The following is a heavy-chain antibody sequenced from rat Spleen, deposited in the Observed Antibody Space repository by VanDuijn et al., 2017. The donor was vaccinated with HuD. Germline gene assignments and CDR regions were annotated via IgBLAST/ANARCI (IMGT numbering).Heavy chain of an antibody. CDR1: GFTFNNDW. D-gene: IGHD1-6*01. J-gene: IGHJ2*01. CDR2: ITYNGGSA. Sequence: EVQLVESGGGLVHRGRSLKLSCVASGFTFNNDWMTWIRQPPGKGLEWVASITYNGGSAYYPDSVKGRFTISRDNAKRTLYLQMDSLRSEDTATYYCVYVYYAYFDYWGQGVMVTVSS. CDR3: VYVYYAYFDY. V-gene: IGHV5-31*01.